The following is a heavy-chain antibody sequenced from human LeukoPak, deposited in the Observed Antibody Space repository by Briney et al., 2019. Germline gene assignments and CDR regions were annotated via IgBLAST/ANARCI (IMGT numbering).Heavy chain of an antibody. CDR2: MYTSGKT. V-gene: IGHV4-61*02. Sequence: SETLSLTCTVSGGSIRIGTYYWSWMRLPAGKGLEWIGRMYTSGKTTYNASFKSRVTISSGTSNSQVDLSLSSVTAADTAMCYCARCMTLRWCDTWGQGSLVTVSS. CDR3: ARCMTLRWCDT. CDR1: GGSIRIGTYY. J-gene: IGHJ5*02.